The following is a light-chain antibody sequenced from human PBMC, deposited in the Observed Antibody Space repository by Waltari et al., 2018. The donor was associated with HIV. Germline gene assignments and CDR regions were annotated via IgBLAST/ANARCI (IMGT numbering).Light chain of an antibody. J-gene: IGKJ5*01. V-gene: IGKV2D-29*01. CDR1: QSLLHSDGNTY. Sequence: DIVMTQTPLSLSVPPGRPASISCMSTQSLLHSDGNTYLYWYLQKAGQPPQLLIYEVSNRFSGVPDRFSGSGSGTYFTMKISRVEAEDVGVYYCMQSTQLPITFGQGTRLEIK. CDR3: MQSTQLPIT. CDR2: EVS.